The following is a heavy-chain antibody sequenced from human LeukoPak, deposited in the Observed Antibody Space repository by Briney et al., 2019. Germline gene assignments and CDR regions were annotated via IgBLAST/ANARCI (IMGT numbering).Heavy chain of an antibody. J-gene: IGHJ6*02. CDR2: IYYSGST. D-gene: IGHD2-21*02. CDR3: ARDVRGCGGDFDDCEYYYNGMDV. CDR1: GGSISSYY. Sequence: SETLSLTCTVSGGSISSYYWSWIRQPPGKGLEWIGYIYYSGSTNYNPSLKSRVTISVDTSKNQFSLKLSSVTAADTAIYYCARDVRGCGGDFDDCEYYYNGMDVWGQGTTVTVSS. V-gene: IGHV4-59*12.